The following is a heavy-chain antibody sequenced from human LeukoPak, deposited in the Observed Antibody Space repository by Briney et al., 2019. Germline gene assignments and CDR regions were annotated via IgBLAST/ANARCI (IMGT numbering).Heavy chain of an antibody. J-gene: IGHJ6*03. CDR3: TRERTGYDSSGYYMGLTYYYYYYYMDV. Sequence: PGGSLRLSCTASGFTFGDYAMSWVRQAPGKGLEWVGFIRSKAYGGTTEYAASVKGRFTISRDDSKSIAYLQMNSLKTEDTAVYYCTRERTGYDSSGYYMGLTYYYYYYYMDVWGKGTTVTISS. CDR2: IRSKAYGGTT. V-gene: IGHV3-49*04. CDR1: GFTFGDYA. D-gene: IGHD3-22*01.